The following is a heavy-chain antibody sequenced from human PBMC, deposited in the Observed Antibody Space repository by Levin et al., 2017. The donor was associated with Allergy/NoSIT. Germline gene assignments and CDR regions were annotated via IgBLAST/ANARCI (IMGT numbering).Heavy chain of an antibody. CDR1: GFTFSSSA. D-gene: IGHD3-22*01. CDR2: ISYDGSTT. J-gene: IGHJ4*02. Sequence: LSLTCAASGFTFSSSAMHWFRQAPGKGLEWVAVISYDGSTTYYADSVKGRFTISRDDSKSTLYLQMNSLRPEDTAVNYCARADSSAYPDYWGQGTLVTVSS. V-gene: IGHV3-30-3*01. CDR3: ARADSSAYPDY.